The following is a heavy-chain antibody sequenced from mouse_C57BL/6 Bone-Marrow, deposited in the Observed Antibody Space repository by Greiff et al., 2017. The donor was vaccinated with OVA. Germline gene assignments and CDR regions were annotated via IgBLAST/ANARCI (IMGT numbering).Heavy chain of an antibody. CDR1: GFTFSSYG. Sequence: EVKLMESGGDLVKPGGSLKLSCAASGFTFSSYGMSWVRQTPDKRLEWVATISSGGSYTYYPDSVKGRFTISRDNAKNTLYLQMSSLKSEDTAMYYSARHSNWNIDVWGTGTTVTVSS. J-gene: IGHJ1*03. V-gene: IGHV5-6*01. CDR3: ARHSNWNIDV. CDR2: ISSGGSYT. D-gene: IGHD1-1*01.